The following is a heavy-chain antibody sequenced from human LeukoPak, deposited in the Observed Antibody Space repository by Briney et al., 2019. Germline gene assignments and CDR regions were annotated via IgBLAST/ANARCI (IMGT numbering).Heavy chain of an antibody. Sequence: GGSLRLSCTASGFTFGDYAMSWVRQAPGKGLEWVGFIRSKAYGGTTEYAASVKGRFTISRDDSKSIAHLQMNSLKTEDTAVYYCTRVLNYYGSGSYYSPYYYGMDVWGKGTTVTVSS. J-gene: IGHJ6*04. V-gene: IGHV3-49*04. D-gene: IGHD3-10*01. CDR3: TRVLNYYGSGSYYSPYYYGMDV. CDR1: GFTFGDYA. CDR2: IRSKAYGGTT.